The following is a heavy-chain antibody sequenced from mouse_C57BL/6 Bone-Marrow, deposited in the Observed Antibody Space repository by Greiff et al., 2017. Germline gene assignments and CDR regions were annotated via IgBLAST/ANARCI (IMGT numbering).Heavy chain of an antibody. J-gene: IGHJ1*03. CDR3: AWYYGSRLYWSFDV. Sequence: QVQLQQPGAELVKPGASVQLSCKASGYTFTSYWMHWVKQRPGQGLEWIGMIHPNSGSTNYNEKFKSKATLTVDKSSSTAFMQLSSLTSEDSAVYYCAWYYGSRLYWSFDVWGTGTTVTVSS. CDR2: IHPNSGST. V-gene: IGHV1-64*01. D-gene: IGHD1-1*01. CDR1: GYTFTSYW.